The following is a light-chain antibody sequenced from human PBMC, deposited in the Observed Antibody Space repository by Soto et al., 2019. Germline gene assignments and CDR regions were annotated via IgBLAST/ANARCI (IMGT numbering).Light chain of an antibody. J-gene: IGKJ2*01. CDR2: DAS. CDR1: QSVSSY. CDR3: QQRSNWPPYT. Sequence: EIVLTQSPATLSLSQGERATLSCRASQSVSSYLSWYQQKPGQAPRLLIYDASNRATGIPDRFSGSGSGTEFTRTISSLEPEEFAVYYCQQRSNWPPYTFGQGNQLEIK. V-gene: IGKV3-11*01.